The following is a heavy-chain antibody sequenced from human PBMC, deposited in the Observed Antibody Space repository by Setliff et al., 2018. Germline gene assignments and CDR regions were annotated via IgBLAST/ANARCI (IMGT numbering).Heavy chain of an antibody. Sequence: SETLSLTCTVSGGSISSGSYYWSWIRQPAGKGLEWIGRIYTSGSTNYNPSLKSRVTISVDTSKNLFSLKLSSVTAADTAVYYCARELYYYGSGSWTFDPWGQGTLVTVSS. CDR2: IYTSGST. CDR1: GGSISSGSYY. D-gene: IGHD3-10*01. CDR3: ARELYYYGSGSWTFDP. V-gene: IGHV4-61*02. J-gene: IGHJ5*02.